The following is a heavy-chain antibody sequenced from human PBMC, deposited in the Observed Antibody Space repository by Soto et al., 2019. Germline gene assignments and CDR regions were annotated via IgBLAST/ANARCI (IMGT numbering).Heavy chain of an antibody. Sequence: GGSLRLSCAASGFTFSDYYMSWIRQAPGKGLEWVSYSSSSSSYTNYADSVKGRFTISRDNAKNSLYLQMNSLRAEDTAVYYCAKVRDSSGSDYWGQGTLVTVSS. J-gene: IGHJ4*02. CDR1: GFTFSDYY. CDR3: AKVRDSSGSDY. CDR2: SSSSSSYT. D-gene: IGHD3-22*01. V-gene: IGHV3-11*06.